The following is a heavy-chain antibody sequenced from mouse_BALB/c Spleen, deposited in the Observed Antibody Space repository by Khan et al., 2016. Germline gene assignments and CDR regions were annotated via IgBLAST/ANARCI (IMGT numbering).Heavy chain of an antibody. CDR1: GFSLTGFS. V-gene: IGHV2-6-7*01. Sequence: VQLVESGPGLVAPSQSLSITCTVSGFSLTGFSVNWVRQPPGKGLEWLGVIWGDGRTDSNSDHKSRLSLSKDDSKSQVYLKMNSLQAYDTARYFCASYYDYDGGCAYWGQGTLVTVSA. CDR3: ASYYDYDGGCAY. D-gene: IGHD2-4*01. J-gene: IGHJ3*01. CDR2: IWGDGRT.